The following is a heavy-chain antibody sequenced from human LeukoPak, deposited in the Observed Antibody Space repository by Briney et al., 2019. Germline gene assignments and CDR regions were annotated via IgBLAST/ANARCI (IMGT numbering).Heavy chain of an antibody. V-gene: IGHV3-48*01. CDR3: ARDLGGFVVVPAAIDY. Sequence: GGSLRLSCAASGFTFSSYSMNWVRQAPGKGLEGVSYISRSSSTIYYADSVKCRFTISRDNPKNSLYLQMNRLRAEDTAVYYCARDLGGFVVVPAAIDYWGQGTLVTVSS. CDR1: GFTFSSYS. CDR2: ISRSSSTI. J-gene: IGHJ4*02. D-gene: IGHD2-2*01.